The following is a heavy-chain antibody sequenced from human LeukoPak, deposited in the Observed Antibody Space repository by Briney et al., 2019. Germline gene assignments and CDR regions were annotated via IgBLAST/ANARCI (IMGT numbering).Heavy chain of an antibody. CDR2: INHSGST. CDR1: GGSFSGYY. Sequence: SETLSLTCAVYGGSFSGYYWSWIRQPPGKGLEWIGEINHSGSTNYNPSLKSRVTISVDTSKNQFSLKLSSVTAADTAVYYCTRIYGSGVDYWGQGTLVTVSS. D-gene: IGHD3-10*01. CDR3: TRIYGSGVDY. V-gene: IGHV4-34*01. J-gene: IGHJ4*02.